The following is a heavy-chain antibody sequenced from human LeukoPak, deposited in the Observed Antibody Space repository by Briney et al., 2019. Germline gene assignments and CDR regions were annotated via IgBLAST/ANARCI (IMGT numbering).Heavy chain of an antibody. J-gene: IGHJ4*02. CDR2: ISGSGGST. Sequence: GGSLRLSCAASGFTFSSYAMSWVRQAPGEGLEWVSAISGSGGSTYYADSVKGRFTISRDNSKNTPYLQMNSLRAEDTAVYYCAKWVVVVPAALLDYWGQGTLVTVSS. CDR1: GFTFSSYA. V-gene: IGHV3-23*01. D-gene: IGHD2-2*01. CDR3: AKWVVVVPAALLDY.